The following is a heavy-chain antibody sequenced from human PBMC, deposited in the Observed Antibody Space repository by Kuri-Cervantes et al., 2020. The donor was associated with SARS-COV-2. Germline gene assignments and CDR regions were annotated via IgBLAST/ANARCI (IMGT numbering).Heavy chain of an antibody. CDR1: GGSISSSS. V-gene: IGHV3-21*01. Sequence: ETLSLTCTVSGGSISSSSYYWGWIRQPPGKGLEWVSGIGPSNTYIYYADSVKGRFTISRDNSKNTLYLQMNSLRAEDTAVYYCAKGISRGSEYQLPDDYWGQGTLVTVSS. CDR2: IGPSNTYI. CDR3: AKGISRGSEYQLPDDY. D-gene: IGHD2-2*01. J-gene: IGHJ4*02.